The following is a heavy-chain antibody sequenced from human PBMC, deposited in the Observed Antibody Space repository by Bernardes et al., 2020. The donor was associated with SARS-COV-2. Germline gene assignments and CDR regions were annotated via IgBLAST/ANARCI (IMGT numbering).Heavy chain of an antibody. Sequence: ETLSLTCTVSGGSVSSGSYYWSWIRQPPGKGLEWIGYIYYSGSTNYNPSLKSRVTISVDTSKNQFSLKLSSVTAADTAGYYCARDRVLRFVEWLSQGLDTWGQGTLVSV. V-gene: IGHV4-61*01. CDR3: ARDRVLRFVEWLSQGLDT. J-gene: IGHJ5*02. CDR2: IYYSGST. D-gene: IGHD3-3*01. CDR1: GGSVSSGSYY.